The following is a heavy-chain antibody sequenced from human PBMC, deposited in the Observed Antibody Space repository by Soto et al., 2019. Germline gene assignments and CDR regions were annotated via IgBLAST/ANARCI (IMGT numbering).Heavy chain of an antibody. D-gene: IGHD3-16*02. J-gene: IGHJ4*02. CDR2: IIPMFDTP. Sequence: QVQLVQSETEVKKPGSAVKVSCKASGGTLNTYAMNWVRQAPGQGLEWMGGIIPMFDTPRYAQKFQGRVTITVDESTTTAYMELSSLRSEDTAVYYCTRSIGSWGVIGGFDYWGQGTLVTVSS. CDR3: TRSIGSWGVIGGFDY. CDR1: GGTLNTYA. V-gene: IGHV1-69*01.